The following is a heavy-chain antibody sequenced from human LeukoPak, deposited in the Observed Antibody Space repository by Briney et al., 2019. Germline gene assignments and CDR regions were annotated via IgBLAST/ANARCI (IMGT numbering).Heavy chain of an antibody. CDR3: ATAVSVAGDS. CDR2: IKPDGSET. D-gene: IGHD6-19*01. V-gene: IGHV3-7*01. Sequence: PGGSLRLSCAASGFIFSTNWMSWFRQAPGKGLEWVDHIKPDGSETYYVDSVKGRFTISRDNAKNSLYLQMYSLRADDTAVYYCATAVSVAGDSWGQGTLVTVSS. J-gene: IGHJ5*01. CDR1: GFIFSTNW.